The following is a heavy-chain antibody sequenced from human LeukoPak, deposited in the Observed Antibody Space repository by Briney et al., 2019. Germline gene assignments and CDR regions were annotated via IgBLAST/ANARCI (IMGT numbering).Heavy chain of an antibody. CDR1: GFMFSSNY. Sequence: GGSLRLSCAASGFMFSSNYMSWVRQAPGKGLEWVSLNYNGDTTSYSDSVKGRSTISRDNSKNTLYLQMNSLRVEDTAVYYCASHGGQSSAPFIDYWGQGTLVTVSS. CDR2: NYNGDTT. J-gene: IGHJ4*02. V-gene: IGHV3-66*04. D-gene: IGHD3-10*01. CDR3: ASHGGQSSAPFIDY.